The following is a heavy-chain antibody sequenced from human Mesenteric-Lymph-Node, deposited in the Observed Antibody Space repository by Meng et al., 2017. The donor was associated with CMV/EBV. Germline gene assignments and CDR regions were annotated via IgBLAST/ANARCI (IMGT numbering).Heavy chain of an antibody. CDR1: GFTFDDYA. CDR3: ARDCSMCGMDV. CDR2: ISWNSGSI. J-gene: IGHJ6*02. D-gene: IGHD2/OR15-2a*01. Sequence: SLKISCAASGFTFDDYAMHWVRQAPGKGLEWVSGISWNSGSIGYADSVKGRFTISRDNAKNTLYLQMNSLRAEDTAVYYCARDCSMCGMDVWGQGTTVTVSS. V-gene: IGHV3-9*01.